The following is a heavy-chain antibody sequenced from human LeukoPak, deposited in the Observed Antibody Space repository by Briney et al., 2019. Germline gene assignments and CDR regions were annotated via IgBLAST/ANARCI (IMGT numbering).Heavy chain of an antibody. D-gene: IGHD3-10*01. CDR1: GGTFSSYA. CDR3: ARDPQYYYGSGRNPNAFDI. Sequence: ASVKVSCKAPGGTFSSYAISWVRQAPGQGLEWMGGIIPLFGTANYAQKLQGRVTMTTDTSTSTAYMEMRSLRSDDTAVYYCARDPQYYYGSGRNPNAFDIWGQGTMVTVSS. V-gene: IGHV1-69*05. CDR2: IIPLFGTA. J-gene: IGHJ3*02.